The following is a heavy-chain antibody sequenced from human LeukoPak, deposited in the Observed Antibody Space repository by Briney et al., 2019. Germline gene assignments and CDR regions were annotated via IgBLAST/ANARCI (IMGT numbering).Heavy chain of an antibody. D-gene: IGHD3-10*01. CDR3: AKGPDGSGSSNWFDP. Sequence: GGSLRLSCAASGFTFSSYAMSWVRQAPGKGLEWVSAISGSGGSTYYADSVKGRFTISRDNSKNTLYLQMNSLRAEDTAVYYCAKGPDGSGSSNWFDPWGQGTLVTVSS. CDR2: ISGSGGST. CDR1: GFTFSSYA. V-gene: IGHV3-23*01. J-gene: IGHJ5*02.